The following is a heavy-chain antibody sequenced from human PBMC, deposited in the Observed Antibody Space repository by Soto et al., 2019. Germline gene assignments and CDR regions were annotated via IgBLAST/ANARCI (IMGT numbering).Heavy chain of an antibody. V-gene: IGHV1-3*01. D-gene: IGHD2-15*01. Sequence: XSVKACKASGYTFTDYAIHVVLQAPGQGLEWMGWINVGNGNTGYSRKFQGRVTNARDMSASTAYIEVTSLTSEDTAIYYCAREGAHYTPLDQWGQGTLVTVSS. CDR3: AREGAHYTPLDQ. J-gene: IGHJ4*02. CDR2: INVGNGNT. CDR1: GYTFTDYA.